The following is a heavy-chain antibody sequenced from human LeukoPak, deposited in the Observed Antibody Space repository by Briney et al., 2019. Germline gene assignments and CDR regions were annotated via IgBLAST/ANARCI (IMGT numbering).Heavy chain of an antibody. CDR3: ASRIQLWTNPQNYYYGMDV. Sequence: PSETLSLTCAVYGGSFSGYYWSWIRQPPGKGLEWIGEINHSGSTNYNPSLKSRVTVSVDTSKNQFSLKLSSVTAADTAVYYCASRIQLWTNPQNYYYGMDVWGQGTTVTVSS. J-gene: IGHJ6*02. D-gene: IGHD5-18*01. CDR1: GGSFSGYY. V-gene: IGHV4-34*01. CDR2: INHSGST.